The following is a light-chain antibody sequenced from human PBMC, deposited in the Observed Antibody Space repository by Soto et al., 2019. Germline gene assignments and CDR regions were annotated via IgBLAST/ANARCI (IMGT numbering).Light chain of an antibody. CDR1: QTISSY. CDR2: AAS. Sequence: DIQMTQSPSSLSASVGDRVTVTCRASQTISSYLNWYQQKPGKDPKLLIYAASSLQSGVPSRFSGSGSGTEFTLTISSLHPDDFATYYCQQSYSTPLTFGGGTKVEIK. J-gene: IGKJ4*01. V-gene: IGKV1-39*01. CDR3: QQSYSTPLT.